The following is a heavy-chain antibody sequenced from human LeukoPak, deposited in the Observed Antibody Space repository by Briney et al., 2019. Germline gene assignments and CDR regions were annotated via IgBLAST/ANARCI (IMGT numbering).Heavy chain of an antibody. J-gene: IGHJ6*02. V-gene: IGHV1-8*01. D-gene: IGHD3-10*01. CDR3: ARGGILVQGVTILYGMDV. CDR2: MSPNSGNT. Sequence: ASLKVSCKTSGYSFSTFDINWVRQATGQGLGWMGWMSPNSGNTNYEQKFQGRLTMTRDTSISTAYMELSSLRSEDTAVYYCARGGILVQGVTILYGMDVWGQGTTVTVSS. CDR1: GYSFSTFD.